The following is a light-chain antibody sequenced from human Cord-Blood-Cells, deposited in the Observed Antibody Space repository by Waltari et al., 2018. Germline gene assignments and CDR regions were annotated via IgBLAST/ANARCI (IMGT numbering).Light chain of an antibody. V-gene: IGKV1-5*03. J-gene: IGKJ2*04. CDR2: KAS. CDR3: QQYDSYPCC. CDR1: QSISSW. Sequence: DIQMTQSTSTLSASVGDRVTITCRASQSISSWMAWYQQKPGKAPKLLLDKASSLESGVPSRFSGSASGREFTRTSSSLQPDDFATYCCQQYDSYPCCFGQGTKLEIK.